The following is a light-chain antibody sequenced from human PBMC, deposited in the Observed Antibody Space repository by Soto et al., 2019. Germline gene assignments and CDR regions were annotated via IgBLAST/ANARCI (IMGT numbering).Light chain of an antibody. CDR2: DAS. CDR1: QSVSSY. CDR3: QQRSKWPPEVT. J-gene: IGKJ5*01. Sequence: EIVLTQSPATLSLSPGERATLSCRASQSVSSYLAWYQQKPGQAPRLLIYDASNRATGISARFSGSGSGTDFTLTISSLEPEDFAVYYCQQRSKWPPEVTFGQGTRLDIK. V-gene: IGKV3-11*01.